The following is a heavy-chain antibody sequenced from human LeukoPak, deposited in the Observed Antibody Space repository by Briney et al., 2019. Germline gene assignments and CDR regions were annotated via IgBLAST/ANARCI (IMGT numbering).Heavy chain of an antibody. CDR1: GGSFSGYY. D-gene: IGHD3-3*01. CDR2: IYYSGST. J-gene: IGHJ3*02. V-gene: IGHV4-59*06. CDR3: ATIFGDAFDI. Sequence: PSETLSLTCAVYGGSFSGYYWSWIRQPPGKGLEWIGYIYYSGSTYYNPSLKSRVTISVDTSKNQFSLKLSSVTAADTAVYYCATIFGDAFDIWGQGTMVTVSS.